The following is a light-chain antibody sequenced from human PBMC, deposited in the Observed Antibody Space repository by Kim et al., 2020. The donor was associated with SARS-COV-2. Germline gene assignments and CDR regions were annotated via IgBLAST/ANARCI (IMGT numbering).Light chain of an antibody. CDR3: QSYDRSLSGSV. Sequence: QRVTISCTGSPSNIGAGYDVHWYQELPGTAPKLLIYDNSNRPSGVPDRFSGSKSGTSASLAITGLQAEDEADYYCQSYDRSLSGSVFGGGTKLTVL. V-gene: IGLV1-40*01. J-gene: IGLJ3*02. CDR1: PSNIGAGYD. CDR2: DNS.